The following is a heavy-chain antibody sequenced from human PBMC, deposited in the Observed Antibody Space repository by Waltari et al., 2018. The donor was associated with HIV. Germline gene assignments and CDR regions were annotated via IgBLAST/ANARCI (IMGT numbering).Heavy chain of an antibody. V-gene: IGHV1-18*01. CDR3: ARGVSIVRGVMIRGHMDV. CDR2: SSGYNGNT. J-gene: IGHJ6*02. CDR1: GYTFSAYT. D-gene: IGHD3-10*01. Sequence: VQLVQSGAEMRKPGASVKVSCRASGYTFSAYTISWVRQAPGQGLEWTGWSSGYNGNTNYAKKFQGRGNMTTDTSTSTAHMELRSLRSDDTAVYYGARGVSIVRGVMIRGHMDVWGQGTTVTVSS.